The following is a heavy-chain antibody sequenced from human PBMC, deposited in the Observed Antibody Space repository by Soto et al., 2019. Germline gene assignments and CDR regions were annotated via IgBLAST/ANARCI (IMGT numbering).Heavy chain of an antibody. J-gene: IGHJ4*02. V-gene: IGHV4-59*01. CDR2: VYYTGSTIT. CDR1: GASINNYY. D-gene: IGHD5-12*01. CDR3: AKYRRTDAEGYRLDF. Sequence: SETLSLTCSVSGASINNYYWSWIRQPPVNGLEWIGFVYYTGSTITNYNPSLQSRVAMSVDSSKNQFSLKVTSMTAADTAIYYCAKYRRTDAEGYRLDFWGPGTLVTISS.